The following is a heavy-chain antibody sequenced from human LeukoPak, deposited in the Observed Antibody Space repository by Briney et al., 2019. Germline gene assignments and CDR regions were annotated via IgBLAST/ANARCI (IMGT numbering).Heavy chain of an antibody. CDR1: GFTFSSYA. D-gene: IGHD3-22*01. J-gene: IGHJ6*02. V-gene: IGHV3-23*01. CDR3: AKDPPSGGSGYLRYYYYYGMDV. Sequence: GGSLRLSCAASGFTFSSYAMSWVRQAPGKGLEWVSAISGSGGSTYYADSVKGRFTISRDNSKNTLYLQMNSLRAEDTAVYYCAKDPPSGGSGYLRYYYYYGMDVWGQGTTVTVSS. CDR2: ISGSGGST.